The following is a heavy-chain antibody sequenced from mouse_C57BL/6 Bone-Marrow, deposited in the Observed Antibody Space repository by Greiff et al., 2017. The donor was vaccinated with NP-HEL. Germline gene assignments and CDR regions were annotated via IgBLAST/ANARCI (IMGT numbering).Heavy chain of an antibody. J-gene: IGHJ3*01. V-gene: IGHV1-85*01. CDR3: ARIDDYEGAWFAY. CDR1: GYTFTSYD. Sequence: VQGVESGPELVKPGASVKLSCKASGYTFTSYDINWVKQRPGQGLEWIGWIYPRDGSTKYNEKFKGKATLTVDTSSSTAYRELHSLTSEDSAVYCCARIDDYEGAWFAYWGQGTLVTVSA. CDR2: IYPRDGST. D-gene: IGHD2-4*01.